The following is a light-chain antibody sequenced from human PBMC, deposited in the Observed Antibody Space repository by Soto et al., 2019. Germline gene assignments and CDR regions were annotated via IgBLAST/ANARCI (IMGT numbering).Light chain of an antibody. V-gene: IGKV1-5*03. CDR3: QHYNSYSEA. CDR2: KAS. J-gene: IGKJ1*01. CDR1: QTISSW. Sequence: DIQMTHSPSTLSVSLGDRVTITCRASQTISSWLAWYQQKPGKAPKLLIYKASTLKSGVPSRFSGSGSGTEFTLTISSLQPDDFATYYCQHYNSYSEAFGQGTKVDI.